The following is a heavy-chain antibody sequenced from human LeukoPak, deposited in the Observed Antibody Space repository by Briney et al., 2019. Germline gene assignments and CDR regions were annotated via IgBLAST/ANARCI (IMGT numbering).Heavy chain of an antibody. CDR3: AKDRITWDY. CDR2: ISYDGSNK. D-gene: IGHD3-16*01. CDR1: GFTFSSYG. Sequence: GGSLRLSCAASGFTFSSYGMHWVRQAPGKGLEWVAVISYDGSNKYYADSVKGRFTISRDNSKNTLYLQMNSLRAEDTAVYYCAKDRITWDYWGQGTLVTVSS. J-gene: IGHJ4*02. V-gene: IGHV3-30*18.